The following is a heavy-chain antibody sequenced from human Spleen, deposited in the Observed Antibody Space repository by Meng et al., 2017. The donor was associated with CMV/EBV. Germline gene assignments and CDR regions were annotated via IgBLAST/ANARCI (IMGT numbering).Heavy chain of an antibody. CDR2: ISYDGSNK. CDR1: GFTFSSYA. Sequence: GESLKISCAASGFTFSSYAMHWVRQAPGKGLEWVAVISYDGSNKYYADSVKGRFTISRDNSKNTLYLQMNSLRAEDTAVYYCAKASARLPAPDYWGQGTLVTVSS. D-gene: IGHD2-2*01. V-gene: IGHV3-30*04. J-gene: IGHJ4*02. CDR3: AKASARLPAPDY.